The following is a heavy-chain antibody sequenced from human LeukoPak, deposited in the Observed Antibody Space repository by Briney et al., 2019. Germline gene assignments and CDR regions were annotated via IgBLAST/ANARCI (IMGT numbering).Heavy chain of an antibody. CDR1: GFTFSDYY. J-gene: IGHJ4*02. CDR3: ARGMWLARDDY. V-gene: IGHV3-15*01. D-gene: IGHD6-19*01. Sequence: GGSLRLSCSASGFTFSDYYMSWIRQAPGKGLEWLGHIKIKTEGGTSVYAAPLKGRFTISRDDSKSTVYLQMNYLETADTAVYYCARGMWLARDDYWGQGTLVTVSS. CDR2: IKIKTEGGTS.